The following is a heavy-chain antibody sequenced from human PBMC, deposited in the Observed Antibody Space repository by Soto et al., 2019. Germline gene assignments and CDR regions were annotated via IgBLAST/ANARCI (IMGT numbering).Heavy chain of an antibody. D-gene: IGHD4-17*01. J-gene: IGHJ2*01. CDR2: IDYNEINQ. Sequence: PGGSLGLSCVASGFTFSNYGMHWVRQAPGKGLEWVAGIDYNEINQCYIDPVRGRFAISRDKSNFTLFLQLNNLRSEDTAVYFCAKTHGATTVVTRYWYFDLWGRGTLVTVSS. V-gene: IGHV3-33*03. CDR3: AKTHGATTVVTRYWYFDL. CDR1: GFTFSNYG.